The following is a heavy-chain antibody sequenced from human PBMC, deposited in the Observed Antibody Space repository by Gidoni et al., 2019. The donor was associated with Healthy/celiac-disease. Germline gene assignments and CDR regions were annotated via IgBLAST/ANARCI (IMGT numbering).Heavy chain of an antibody. V-gene: IGHV1-8*01. D-gene: IGHD4-17*01. CDR3: VYGAYYYYGMDV. J-gene: IGHJ6*02. CDR1: GYTVTSYD. CDR2: MNPNSGNT. Sequence: GAEVKKPGASVKVSCKASGYTVTSYDINWVRQATGQGLEWMGWMNPNSGNTGYAQKFQGRVTMTRNTSISTAYMELSSLRSEYTAVYYCVYGAYYYYGMDVWGQGTTVTVSS.